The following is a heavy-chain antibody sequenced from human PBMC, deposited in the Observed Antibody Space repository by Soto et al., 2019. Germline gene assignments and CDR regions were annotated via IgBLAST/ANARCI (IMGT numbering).Heavy chain of an antibody. CDR1: GYTFTSFD. V-gene: IGHV1-8*01. CDR2: MSPHSGNS. J-gene: IGHJ4*02. Sequence: QVQLVQSGAEVKKPGASVKVSCKASGYTFTSFDINWVRQANGQGLEWMGWMSPHSGNSGYASQFHGRVTLTRNTSISTAYMEVSSLRSEETAVYYCAGWSDYYDRTGLDYWGQGTLVTVSS. D-gene: IGHD3-22*01. CDR3: AGWSDYYDRTGLDY.